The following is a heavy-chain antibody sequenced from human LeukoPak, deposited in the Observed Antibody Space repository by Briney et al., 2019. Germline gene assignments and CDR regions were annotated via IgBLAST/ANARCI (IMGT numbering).Heavy chain of an antibody. CDR1: GLTFSSYA. Sequence: QPGGSLRLSCAASGLTFSSYAMNWVRQAPGKGLEWVSAISGSGGNTYYADSVKGRFTISRGNSKNTLYLQMNSLRAEDTAVYYCAKGLTPAEYFQHWGQGTLVTVSS. J-gene: IGHJ1*01. CDR2: ISGSGGNT. CDR3: AKGLTPAEYFQH. D-gene: IGHD1-14*01. V-gene: IGHV3-23*01.